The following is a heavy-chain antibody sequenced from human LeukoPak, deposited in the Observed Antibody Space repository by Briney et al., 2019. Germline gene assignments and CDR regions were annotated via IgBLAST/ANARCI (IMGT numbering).Heavy chain of an antibody. CDR3: ASSAVAGTGYYFDY. V-gene: IGHV3-66*01. CDR2: IYSGVST. J-gene: IGHJ4*02. Sequence: GGSLRLSCAASGFTVGSNYMSWVRQAPGKGLEWVSVIYSGVSTYYADSVKGRFTISRDNSKNTLYLQMNSLRAEDTAVYYCASSAVAGTGYYFDYWGQGTLVTVSS. CDR1: GFTVGSNY. D-gene: IGHD6-19*01.